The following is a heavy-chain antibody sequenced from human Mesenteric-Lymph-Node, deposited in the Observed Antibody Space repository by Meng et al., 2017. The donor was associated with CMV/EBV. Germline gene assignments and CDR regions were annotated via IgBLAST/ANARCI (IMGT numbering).Heavy chain of an antibody. CDR3: GRGTSHH. J-gene: IGHJ5*02. V-gene: IGHV3-7*01. CDR1: TFAFRTSS. Sequence: GGSLRLSCAASTFAFRTSSMNWVRHAAGKGLECVANMHRDGIEKCCVDSMKGRSTISGDNAKDSLHVQMNSLRVEDTAVYYCGRGTSHHWGQGALVTVSS. CDR2: MHRDGIEK. D-gene: IGHD1-7*01.